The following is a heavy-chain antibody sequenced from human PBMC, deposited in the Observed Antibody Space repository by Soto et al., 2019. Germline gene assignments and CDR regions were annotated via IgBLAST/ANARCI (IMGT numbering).Heavy chain of an antibody. D-gene: IGHD3-9*01. CDR2: IIPIFGTA. J-gene: IGHJ4*02. Sequence: ASVKVSCKASGGTFSSYAISWVRQAPGQGLEWMGAIIPIFGTANYAQKFQGRVTITADESTSTAYMELSSLRSEDTAVYYCAKGPLKLRYFDWLLDYWGQGTLVTVSS. CDR3: AKGPLKLRYFDWLLDY. CDR1: GGTFSSYA. V-gene: IGHV1-69*13.